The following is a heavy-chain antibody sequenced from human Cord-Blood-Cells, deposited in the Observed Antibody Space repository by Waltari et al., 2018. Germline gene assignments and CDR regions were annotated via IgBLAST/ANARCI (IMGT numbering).Heavy chain of an antibody. CDR1: GGSISSRNR. Sequence: QVQLQESGPGLVKPSGTLSLTCAVSGGSISSRNRSSWARQPPGKGLEWIGEIYHSGSTNYNPSLKSRVTISVDKSKNQFSLKLSSVTAADTAVYYCASYDSSGYYFDYWGQGTLVTVSS. J-gene: IGHJ4*02. CDR3: ASYDSSGYYFDY. D-gene: IGHD3-22*01. V-gene: IGHV4-4*02. CDR2: IYHSGST.